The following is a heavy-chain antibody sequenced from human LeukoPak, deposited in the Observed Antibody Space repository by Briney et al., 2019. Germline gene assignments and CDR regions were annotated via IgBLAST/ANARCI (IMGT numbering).Heavy chain of an antibody. D-gene: IGHD2/OR15-2a*01. CDR1: GGSISSYH. Sequence: SETLSLTCTVSGGSISSYHWSWIRQPPGKGLEWIAYISDIGSINYNPSLKSRVTISLDTSKNQLSLKLRSVTAADTAVYYCAGHHPRNTVDFWGQGTLVTVSS. V-gene: IGHV4-59*08. J-gene: IGHJ4*02. CDR3: AGHHPRNTVDF. CDR2: ISDIGSI.